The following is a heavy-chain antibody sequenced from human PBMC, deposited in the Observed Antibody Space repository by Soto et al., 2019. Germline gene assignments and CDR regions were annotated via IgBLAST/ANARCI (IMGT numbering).Heavy chain of an antibody. CDR1: GYSFTSYY. D-gene: IGHD3-16*01. CDR3: ARAGGGRGRRFDY. Sequence: QVQLVQSGAEVTKPGASVTVSCKASGYSFTSYYIQWVRQAPGQGLEWMGIINPSGGSTTSAQKFQGRGTVTRDTSTSTVYMELSSLTSEDTAVYYCARAGGGRGRRFDYWGQGTLVTVSS. J-gene: IGHJ4*02. CDR2: INPSGGST. V-gene: IGHV1-46*01.